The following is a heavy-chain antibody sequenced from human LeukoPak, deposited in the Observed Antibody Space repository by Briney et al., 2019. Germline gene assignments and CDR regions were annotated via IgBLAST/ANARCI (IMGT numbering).Heavy chain of an antibody. CDR3: TSRSGSYYNNWFDP. CDR2: SNPNSGGT. Sequence: GASVKVSCKASGYTFTGYYMHWLRQAPGQGREWRGWSNPNSGGTNYAQKFQGRVTMPRDTSISTTYMELSRLTSYHTAVYYCTSRSGSYYNNWFDPSGQGTLVTVSS. J-gene: IGHJ5*02. V-gene: IGHV1-2*02. D-gene: IGHD1-26*01. CDR1: GYTFTGYY.